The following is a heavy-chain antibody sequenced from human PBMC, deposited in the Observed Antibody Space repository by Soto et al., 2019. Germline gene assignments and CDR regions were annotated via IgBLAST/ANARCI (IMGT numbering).Heavy chain of an antibody. V-gene: IGHV6-1*01. CDR2: TYYRSKWYN. D-gene: IGHD2-15*01. J-gene: IGHJ4*02. CDR1: GDSVSSNSAG. CDR3: AREGCNGGSRYLDAY. Sequence: SQTLSLTCAISGDSVSSNSAGWNWIRQSPSRGLEWLGRTYYRSKWYNDYAVSVKSRITINPDTSKNQFSLQLNSVTPEDTALFFFAREGCNGGSRYLDAYRGQGSLVTVSS.